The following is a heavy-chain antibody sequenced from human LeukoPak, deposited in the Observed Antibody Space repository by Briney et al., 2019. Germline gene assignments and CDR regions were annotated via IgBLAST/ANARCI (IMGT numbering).Heavy chain of an antibody. D-gene: IGHD6-19*01. J-gene: IGHJ3*02. V-gene: IGHV1-24*01. CDR2: FDPEDGET. Sequence: ASVKVSCKVSGYTLTELSMHWVRQAPGKGLEWRGGFDPEDGETIYAQKFQGRVTMTEETSTDTAYMELSSLRSEATAVYYCATRGGPYRSGWFDAFHIWGQGTMVTVSS. CDR1: GYTLTELS. CDR3: ATRGGPYRSGWFDAFHI.